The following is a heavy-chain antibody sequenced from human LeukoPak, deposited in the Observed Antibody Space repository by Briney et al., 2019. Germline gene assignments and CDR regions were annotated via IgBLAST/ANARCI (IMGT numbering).Heavy chain of an antibody. CDR2: IYFSGST. CDR3: ARARRRFDP. CDR1: GGSISSHY. J-gene: IGHJ5*02. V-gene: IGHV4-59*11. Sequence: SETLSLTCTVSGGSISSHYWSWIRQPPGKGLEWIGYIYFSGSTNYNPSLKSQVTISVDTSRNQFSLQLSSVTAADAAVYYCARARRRFDPWGQGTLVTVSS.